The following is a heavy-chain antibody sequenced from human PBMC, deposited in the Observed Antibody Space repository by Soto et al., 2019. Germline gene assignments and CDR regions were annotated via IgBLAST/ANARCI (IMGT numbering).Heavy chain of an antibody. CDR2: IKSKTDGGTT. J-gene: IGHJ4*02. Sequence: PGGSLRLSCAASGFTFSNAWMSWARQAPGKGLEWVGRIKSKTDGGTTDYAAPVKGRYTISRDDSKNTLYLQMNSLKTEDTAVYYCTTDLVGDSSGYYPFDYWGQGTLVTVSS. D-gene: IGHD3-22*01. V-gene: IGHV3-15*01. CDR1: GFTFSNAW. CDR3: TTDLVGDSSGYYPFDY.